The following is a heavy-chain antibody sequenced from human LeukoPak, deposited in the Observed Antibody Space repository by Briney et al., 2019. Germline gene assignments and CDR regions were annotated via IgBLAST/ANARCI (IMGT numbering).Heavy chain of an antibody. CDR2: IRYDGSNK. D-gene: IGHD2-2*01. CDR1: GFTFSSYG. Sequence: SGGSLRLSCAASGFTFSSYGMHWVRQAPGKGLEWVAFIRYDGSNKYYADSVKGRFTISRDNSKNTLYLQMNSLRAEDTAEYYCAKDNRVSYAAPFDASDIWGQGTMVTVSS. V-gene: IGHV3-30*02. J-gene: IGHJ3*02. CDR3: AKDNRVSYAAPFDASDI.